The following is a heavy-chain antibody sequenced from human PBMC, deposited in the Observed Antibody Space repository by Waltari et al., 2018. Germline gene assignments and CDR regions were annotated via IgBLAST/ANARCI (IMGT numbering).Heavy chain of an antibody. V-gene: IGHV4-30-4*08. CDR2: IYYSGST. CDR1: GGSISSGDYY. D-gene: IGHD3-3*01. CDR3: ARSERITIFGVVRVFSAFDI. J-gene: IGHJ3*02. Sequence: QVQLQESGPGLVKPSQTLSLTCTVSGGSISSGDYYWSWIRQPPGKGLEWIGYIYYSGSTYYNPSLKSRITISVDTSKNQFSLKLSSVTAADTAVYYCARSERITIFGVVRVFSAFDIWGQGTMVTVSS.